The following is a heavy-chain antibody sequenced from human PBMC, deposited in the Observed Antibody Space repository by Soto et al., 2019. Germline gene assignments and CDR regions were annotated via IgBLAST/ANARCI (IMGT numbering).Heavy chain of an antibody. CDR1: DYTFTSYG. D-gene: IGHD6-25*01. CDR3: ARDPKYIAARRGDYYYYYYMDV. Sequence: ASVKVSCKASDYTFTSYGISWVRQAPGQGPEWMGWISAYNGNTNYAQKLQGRVTMTTDTSTSTAYMELRSLRSDDTAVYYCARDPKYIAARRGDYYYYYYMDVWGKGTTVTVSS. CDR2: ISAYNGNT. J-gene: IGHJ6*03. V-gene: IGHV1-18*01.